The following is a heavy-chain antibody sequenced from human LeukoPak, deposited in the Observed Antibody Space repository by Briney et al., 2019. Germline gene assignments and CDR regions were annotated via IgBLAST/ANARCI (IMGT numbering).Heavy chain of an antibody. V-gene: IGHV3-23*01. D-gene: IGHD6-19*01. CDR2: LSGSGITT. J-gene: IGHJ4*02. Sequence: GGSLRLSCAASGFTFSNSAMSWVRQAPGKGLEWVSTLSGSGITTYYADSVKGRFTISRDNSKNTLYLQMNSLRAEDTAVYYCAKGIYSSGWSYFDYWGQGSRVTVSS. CDR1: GFTFSNSA. CDR3: AKGIYSSGWSYFDY.